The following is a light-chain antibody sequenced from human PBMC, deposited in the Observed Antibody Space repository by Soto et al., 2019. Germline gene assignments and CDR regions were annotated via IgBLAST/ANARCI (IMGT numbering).Light chain of an antibody. CDR3: SSYACSGXV. J-gene: IGLJ1*01. V-gene: IGLV2-23*02. CDR2: EVA. CDR1: SIDVGNYNL. Sequence: QSVLAQPASVSGSPGQSITISCSGTSIDVGNYNLVSWYQQHPGKAPKLLIYEVATRPSGVSDRFPASKSGNTASLTISGLQDEDEADYYCSSYACSGXVXGTGTKVTVL.